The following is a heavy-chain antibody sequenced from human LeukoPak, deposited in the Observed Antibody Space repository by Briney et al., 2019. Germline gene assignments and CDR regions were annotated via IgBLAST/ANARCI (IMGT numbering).Heavy chain of an antibody. J-gene: IGHJ4*02. Sequence: AGGSLRLSCAASGFTVSSNYMSWVRQAPGKGLEWVSVIYSGGSTYYADSVKGRFTISRDNSKNPLYLQMNSLRAEDTAVYYCARDLVLAGGPRVYWGQGTLVTVSS. CDR2: IYSGGST. V-gene: IGHV3-66*01. CDR3: ARDLVLAGGPRVY. CDR1: GFTVSSNY. D-gene: IGHD2-8*02.